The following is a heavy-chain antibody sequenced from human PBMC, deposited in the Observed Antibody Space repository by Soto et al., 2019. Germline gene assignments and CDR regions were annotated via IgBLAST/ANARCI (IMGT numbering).Heavy chain of an antibody. CDR2: ISAGNFNT. CDR1: GYTFTSYA. CDR3: ARVRRLLDWSDFDY. V-gene: IGHV1-3*01. Sequence: ASVKVSCKASGYTFTSYAMHLVRQAPVQILEWMVWISAGNFNTKYSQKFQGRFTIAMYTSAITCYIELIILRSEDAAVDHCARVRRLLDWSDFDYWGQGTLVTVSS. D-gene: IGHD3-3*01. J-gene: IGHJ4*02.